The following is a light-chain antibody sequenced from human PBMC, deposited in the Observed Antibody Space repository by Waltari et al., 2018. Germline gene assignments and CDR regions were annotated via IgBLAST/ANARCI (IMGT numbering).Light chain of an antibody. Sequence: EIVLPQSPGTLSLSPGERATLSCRASQSVSSSLAWYQQKPGQAPRLLIYGASTRATGIPDRFSGSGSGTDFTLTISRLEPEDFAVYYCQQYGGSPRTFGQGTKVEIK. CDR3: QQYGGSPRT. CDR1: QSVSSS. V-gene: IGKV3-20*01. CDR2: GAS. J-gene: IGKJ1*01.